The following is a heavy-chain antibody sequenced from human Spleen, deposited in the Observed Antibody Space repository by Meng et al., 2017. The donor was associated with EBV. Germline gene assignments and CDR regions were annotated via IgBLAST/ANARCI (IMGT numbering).Heavy chain of an antibody. V-gene: IGHV4-34*01. CDR3: ARVPPYYYASSGYLFDQ. CDR2: INHDGST. D-gene: IGHD3-22*01. J-gene: IGHJ4*02. CDR1: GGSFSGYY. Sequence: QVHLQQWGAGLLKPSETLSLTCAVYGGSFSGYYWSWIRQPPGKGLEWIGEINHDGSTNYNPSLKSRVTISVDTSKNQFSLSLGSVTAADTAVYYCARVPPYYYASSGYLFDQWGQGTLVTVSS.